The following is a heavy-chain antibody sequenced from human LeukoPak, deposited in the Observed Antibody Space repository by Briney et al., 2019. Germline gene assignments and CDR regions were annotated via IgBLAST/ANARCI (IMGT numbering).Heavy chain of an antibody. D-gene: IGHD2-2*01. V-gene: IGHV4-34*01. J-gene: IGHJ4*02. CDR3: ARCSSTSCYYKY. CDR2: INHSGST. CDR1: GGSFSGYY. Sequence: PSETLSLTCAVYGGSFSGYYWSWIRQPPGKGPEWIGEINHSGSTNYNPSLKSRVTISVDTSKNQFSLKLSSVTAADTAVYYCARCSSTSCYYKYWGQGTLVTVSS.